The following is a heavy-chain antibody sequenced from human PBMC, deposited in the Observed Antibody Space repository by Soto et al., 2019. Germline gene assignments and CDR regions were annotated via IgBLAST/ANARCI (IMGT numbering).Heavy chain of an antibody. CDR2: IYYSGST. J-gene: IGHJ4*02. V-gene: IGHV4-61*01. D-gene: IGHD2-21*02. CDR1: GGSVSSGSYY. CDR3: ARGGPYCGGDCYADY. Sequence: QVQLQESGPGLVKPPETLSLTCTVSGGSVSSGSYYWSWIRQPPGKGLEWIGYIYYSGSTNYNPSLKSRVTISVDTSKNQFSLKLSSVTAADTAVYYCARGGPYCGGDCYADYWGQGTLVTVSS.